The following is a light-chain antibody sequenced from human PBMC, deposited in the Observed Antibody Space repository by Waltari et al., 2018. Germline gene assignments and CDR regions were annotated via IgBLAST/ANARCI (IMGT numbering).Light chain of an antibody. V-gene: IGLV2-23*02. CDR3: CSYAGSGIYV. J-gene: IGLJ1*01. CDR2: EVN. CDR1: SSDVGSYYL. Sequence: QSALTQPASVSGSPGPSITISCTGTSSDVGSYYLVSWFQQYPDKATKLIIFEVNKRPSGVSNRFSGSKYGNTASLTISGLQAEDEADYYCCSYAGSGIYVFGSGAKVTVL.